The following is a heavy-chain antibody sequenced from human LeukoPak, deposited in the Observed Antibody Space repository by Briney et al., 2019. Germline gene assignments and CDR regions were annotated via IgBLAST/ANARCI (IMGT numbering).Heavy chain of an antibody. D-gene: IGHD3-22*01. V-gene: IGHV3-9*01. CDR3: AEDKALGGSGYYSGLDY. Sequence: GGSLRLSCAASGFTFDDYAMHWVRQAPGKGLEWVSGISWNSGSIGYADSVKGRFTISRDNAKNSLYLQMNSLRAEDTALYYCAEDKALGGSGYYSGLDYWGQGTLVTVSS. J-gene: IGHJ4*02. CDR2: ISWNSGSI. CDR1: GFTFDDYA.